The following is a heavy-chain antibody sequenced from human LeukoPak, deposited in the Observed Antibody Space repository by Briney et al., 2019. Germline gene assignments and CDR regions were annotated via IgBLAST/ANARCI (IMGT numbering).Heavy chain of an antibody. J-gene: IGHJ3*02. CDR1: GFTFSDYY. CDR2: ISSSGTAI. CDR3: ARADYDAFDI. V-gene: IGHV3-11*01. D-gene: IGHD4-11*01. Sequence: GGSLRLSCAASGFTFSDYYMSCIRQAPGKGLEWVSYISSSGTAIYYADSVKGRFTISRDNAKNSLYLQMNSLRAEDTAVYYCARADYDAFDIWGQGTMVTVSS.